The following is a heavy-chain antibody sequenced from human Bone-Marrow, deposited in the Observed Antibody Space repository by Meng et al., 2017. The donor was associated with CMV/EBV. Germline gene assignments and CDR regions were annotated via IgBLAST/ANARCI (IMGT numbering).Heavy chain of an antibody. Sequence: GESLKISCAASGFTFSNYGMTWVREAPGKGLEWVSAISGKGVGTYYADSVKGRCTISIDNSKNTLYLQMNSLRAEDTAVYYCAKVYSNYLIYFDYWGQGTLVTVSS. CDR2: ISGKGVGT. D-gene: IGHD4-11*01. CDR1: GFTFSNYG. CDR3: AKVYSNYLIYFDY. V-gene: IGHV3-23*01. J-gene: IGHJ4*02.